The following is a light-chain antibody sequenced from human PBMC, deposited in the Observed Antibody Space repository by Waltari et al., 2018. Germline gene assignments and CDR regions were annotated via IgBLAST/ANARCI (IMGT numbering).Light chain of an antibody. V-gene: IGKV1-16*01. J-gene: IGKJ4*01. CDR3: QHYHNCPLT. Sequence: DIQMTQSPSSQSASVGDRVTITGRAGQGISNHLAWCQQKPGKAPKSLIYAGSSLQSGAPSRFSGSGSGTDFTLTISSLQPEDFATYYCQHYHNCPLTIGGGTKVEIK. CDR2: AGS. CDR1: QGISNH.